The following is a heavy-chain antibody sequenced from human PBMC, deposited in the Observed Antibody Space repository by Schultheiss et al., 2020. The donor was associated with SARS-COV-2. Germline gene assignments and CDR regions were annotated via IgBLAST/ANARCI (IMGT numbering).Heavy chain of an antibody. J-gene: IGHJ4*02. V-gene: IGHV3-48*03. CDR1: GFTFSSYE. D-gene: IGHD3-22*01. CDR3: ARGPKYYYDSSGMEAG. Sequence: GGSLRLSCAASGFTFSSYEMNWVRQAPGKGLEWVSYISSSGSTIYYADSVKGRFTISRDNAKNSLYLQMNSLRAEDTAVYYCARGPKYYYDSSGMEAGWGQGTLVTVSS. CDR2: ISSSGSTI.